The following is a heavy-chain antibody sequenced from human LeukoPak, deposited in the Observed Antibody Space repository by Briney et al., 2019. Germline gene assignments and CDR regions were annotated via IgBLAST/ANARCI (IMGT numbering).Heavy chain of an antibody. J-gene: IGHJ4*02. CDR3: ARDLKPVVSGSYASLWY. CDR1: GFTFSSYS. CDR2: ISSSRYI. V-gene: IGHV3-21*01. D-gene: IGHD3-10*01. Sequence: PGGSLRLSCAASGFTFSSYSMNWVRQAPGKGLEWVSSISSSRYIYYADSVKGRFTISRDNAKNSLYLQMNSLRAEDTAVYYCARDLKPVVSGSYASLWYWGQGTLVTVSS.